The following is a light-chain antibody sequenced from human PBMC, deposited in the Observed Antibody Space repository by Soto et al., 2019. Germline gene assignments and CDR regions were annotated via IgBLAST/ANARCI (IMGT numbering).Light chain of an antibody. Sequence: QAVVTQEPSLTVSPGGTVTLTCGSSTGAVTSGYYPNWFQQKPGQPPRPLIYGTSNKLSWTPARFSGSLLGGKAALTVTGVQPEDEGDYYCLLYYGGSQSWVFGGGTKLTVL. V-gene: IGLV7-43*01. J-gene: IGLJ3*02. CDR3: LLYYGGSQSWV. CDR2: GTS. CDR1: TGAVTSGYY.